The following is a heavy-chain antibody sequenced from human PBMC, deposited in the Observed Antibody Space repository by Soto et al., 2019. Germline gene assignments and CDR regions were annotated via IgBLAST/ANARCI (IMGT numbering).Heavy chain of an antibody. J-gene: IGHJ5*02. D-gene: IGHD5-18*01. CDR3: ARDRGTEFHQDTAMVTGWFDP. CDR2: ISYDGSNK. V-gene: IGHV3-30-3*01. Sequence: QVQLVESGGGVVQPGRSLRLSCAASGFTFSSYAMHWVRQAPGKGLEWVAVISYDGSNKYYADSVKGRFTISRDNSKDTLYLQMNSLRAEDTAVYYCARDRGTEFHQDTAMVTGWFDPWGQGTLVTVSS. CDR1: GFTFSSYA.